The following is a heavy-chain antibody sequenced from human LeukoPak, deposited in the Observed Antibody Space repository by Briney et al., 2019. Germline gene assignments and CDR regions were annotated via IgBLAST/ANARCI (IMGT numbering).Heavy chain of an antibody. CDR3: ATYKRQLWLINL. CDR1: GFTFSDYY. Sequence: GGSLRLSCAASGFTFSDYYMSWIRQAPGKGLEWVSYMSSSGSTIFYADSVKGRFTISRDNAKNSLYLQMNSLRADDTAVYYCATYKRQLWLINLWGQGTLVTVSS. V-gene: IGHV3-11*01. D-gene: IGHD5-18*01. CDR2: MSSSGSTI. J-gene: IGHJ4*02.